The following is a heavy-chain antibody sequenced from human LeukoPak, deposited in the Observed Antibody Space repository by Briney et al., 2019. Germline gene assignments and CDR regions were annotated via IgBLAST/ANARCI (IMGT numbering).Heavy chain of an antibody. D-gene: IGHD2-15*01. V-gene: IGHV3-7*05. Sequence: PGGSLRLSCAASGFTFSTYWMHWVRRAPGKGLEWVSYISQDGSEKYYVDSVRGRFTISRDNAKNSLFLQMSSLRVEDTAVYYCAGGQGLLRDYWGQGALVTVSS. CDR3: AGGQGLLRDY. CDR2: ISQDGSEK. J-gene: IGHJ4*02. CDR1: GFTFSTYW.